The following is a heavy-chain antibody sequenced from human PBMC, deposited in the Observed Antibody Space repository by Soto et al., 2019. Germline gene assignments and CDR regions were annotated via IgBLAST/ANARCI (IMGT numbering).Heavy chain of an antibody. CDR1: GDSVTSHY. V-gene: IGHV4-59*08. Sequence: PSETLSLTCSFSGDSVTSHYLTWIRQSPERGLEYLGYMHYTGSTHYNPSLKSRLTISVDTSKNQFSLKLSSVTAADTAVYYCARHSSVVVPAAFYYMDVWGKGTTVTVSS. CDR2: MHYTGST. J-gene: IGHJ6*03. CDR3: ARHSSVVVPAAFYYMDV. D-gene: IGHD2-2*01.